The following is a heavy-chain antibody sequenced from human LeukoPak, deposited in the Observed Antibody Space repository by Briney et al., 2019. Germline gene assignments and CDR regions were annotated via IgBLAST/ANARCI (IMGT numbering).Heavy chain of an antibody. CDR2: ISYDGSNK. Sequence: GGSLRLSCAASGFTFSSYAMHWVRQAPGKGLEWVAVISYDGSNKYYADSVKGRFTISRDNSKNTLYLQMNSLRAEDTAVYYCARDSLEFGQPEGLEYFQHWGQGTLVTVSS. J-gene: IGHJ1*01. CDR1: GFTFSSYA. D-gene: IGHD3-10*01. V-gene: IGHV3-30*04. CDR3: ARDSLEFGQPEGLEYFQH.